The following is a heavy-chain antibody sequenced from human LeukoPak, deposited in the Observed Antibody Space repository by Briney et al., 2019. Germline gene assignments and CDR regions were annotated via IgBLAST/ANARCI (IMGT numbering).Heavy chain of an antibody. J-gene: IGHJ3*02. CDR3: ARDHSSGYYRSDAFDI. Sequence: PGGSLRLSCAASGFTFSSYAMHWVRQAPGKGLEWVAVISYDGSNKYYADSVKGRFTISRDNSKNTLYLQMNSLRAEDTAVYYCARDHSSGYYRSDAFDIWGQGTMVTVSS. CDR1: GFTFSSYA. V-gene: IGHV3-30-3*01. D-gene: IGHD3-22*01. CDR2: ISYDGSNK.